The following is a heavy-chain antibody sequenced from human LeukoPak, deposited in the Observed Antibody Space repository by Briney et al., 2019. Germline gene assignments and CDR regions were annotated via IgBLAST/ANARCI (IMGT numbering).Heavy chain of an antibody. CDR2: ISSSRSYI. Sequence: CAXSXXTXSSYSMNWVRQAPGKGLEWVSSISSSRSYIYYADSVKGRFTISRDNANNSLYLQMNSLRAEDTAVYYCARDYDFWSGPLLGYWGQGTLVTVSS. CDR3: ARDYDFWSGPLLGY. J-gene: IGHJ4*02. D-gene: IGHD3-3*01. V-gene: IGHV3-21*01. CDR1: XXTXSSYS.